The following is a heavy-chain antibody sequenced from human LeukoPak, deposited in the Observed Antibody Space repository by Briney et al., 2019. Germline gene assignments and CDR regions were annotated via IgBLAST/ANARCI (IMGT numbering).Heavy chain of an antibody. CDR3: ARHDSRYGYYYDY. V-gene: IGHV4-59*08. CDR1: GGSISSYY. Sequence: SETLSLTCTVSGGSISSYYWSWIRQPPGKGLEWIGYIYYSGSTNYNPSLKSRVTISVDTSKNQFSLKLSSVTAADTAVYYCARHDSRYGYYYDYWGQGTLVTVSS. D-gene: IGHD3-16*01. CDR2: IYYSGST. J-gene: IGHJ4*02.